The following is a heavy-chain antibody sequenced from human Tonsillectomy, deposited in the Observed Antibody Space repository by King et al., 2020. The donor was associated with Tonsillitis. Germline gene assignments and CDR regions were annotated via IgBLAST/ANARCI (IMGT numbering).Heavy chain of an antibody. CDR2: IWYDGSDK. V-gene: IGHV3-33*01. D-gene: IGHD6-13*01. CDR3: ARDPTSSSGWYGLDH. J-gene: IGHJ5*02. Sequence: VQLVESGGGVVQPGRSLRLSCAASGFTFSSYGMHWVRQAPGKGLEWVALIWYDGSDKYYADSVKGRFTISRDNSKNTLYLQMNSLRAEDTAVYYCARDPTSSSGWYGLDHWDQGTLVTVSS. CDR1: GFTFSSYG.